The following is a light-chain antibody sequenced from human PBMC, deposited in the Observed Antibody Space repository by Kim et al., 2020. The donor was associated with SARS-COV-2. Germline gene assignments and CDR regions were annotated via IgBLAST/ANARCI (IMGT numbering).Light chain of an antibody. J-gene: IGKJ1*01. CDR2: AAS. CDR1: QDIGNS. Sequence: SVGDKIIITCRATQDIGNSLAWYQQKPGKNPELLIYAASAWQPGVPSRFRGSGSGTDFTLTIDSLQPEDVATYYCQKYNSAPPWTFGQGTKVDIK. V-gene: IGKV1-27*01. CDR3: QKYNSAPPWT.